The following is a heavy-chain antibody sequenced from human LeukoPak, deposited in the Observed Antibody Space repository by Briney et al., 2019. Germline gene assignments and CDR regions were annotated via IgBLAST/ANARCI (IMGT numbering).Heavy chain of an antibody. V-gene: IGHV1-8*01. D-gene: IGHD2-2*02. CDR1: GYTFTSYD. CDR2: MNPNSGNT. J-gene: IGHJ4*02. Sequence: ASVKVSCKASGYTFTSYDINWVRQATGQGLEWMGWMNPNSGNTGYAQKFQGRVTMTRNTSTSTAYMELSSLRSEDTAVYYCARTGGYCSSTSCYRLLDYWGQGTLVTVSS. CDR3: ARTGGYCSSTSCYRLLDY.